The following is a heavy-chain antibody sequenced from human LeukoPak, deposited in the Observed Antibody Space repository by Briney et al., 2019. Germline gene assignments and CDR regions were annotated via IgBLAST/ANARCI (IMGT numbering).Heavy chain of an antibody. V-gene: IGHV3-23*01. CDR2: ISGSGGST. J-gene: IGHJ4*02. D-gene: IGHD3-22*01. CDR3: AKAFYYDSSAPPGY. Sequence: GGSLRLSCAASGSTFSSYAMSWVRQAPGKGLEWVSAISGSGGSTYYADSVKGRFTISRDNSKNTLYLQMNSLRAEDTAVYYCAKAFYYDSSAPPGYWGQGTLVTVSS. CDR1: GSTFSSYA.